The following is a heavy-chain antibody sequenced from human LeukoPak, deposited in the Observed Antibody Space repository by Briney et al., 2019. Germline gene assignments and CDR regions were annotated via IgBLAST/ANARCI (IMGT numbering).Heavy chain of an antibody. CDR3: ARGGDYGDLRYFDY. V-gene: IGHV4-59*01. CDR2: IYYRGST. CDR1: GGSINNYY. D-gene: IGHD4-17*01. J-gene: IGHJ4*02. Sequence: SETLTLTRTASGGSINNYYWSWIRQPPGKGLEWIGYIYYRGSTNYHPSLKSRVTFSVDPSKNQFSLKLNSVTAADTAVYYCARGGDYGDLRYFDYWGQGTLVSVSS.